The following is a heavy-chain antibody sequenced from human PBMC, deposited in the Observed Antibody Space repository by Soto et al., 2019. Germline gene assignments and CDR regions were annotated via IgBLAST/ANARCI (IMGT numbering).Heavy chain of an antibody. V-gene: IGHV3-23*01. J-gene: IGHJ6*02. D-gene: IGHD5-18*01. CDR3: ARGDTTMITDYYAMAV. CDR2: ISGTGGST. CDR1: GFTFTSYA. Sequence: EVQLLESGGGLVQPGGSLRLSCAASGFTFTSYAFTWVRQAPGKGLEWVSAISGTGGSTFYSDSVMGRFTISRDNSKNTLYLQMNSLRAEDTAVYYCARGDTTMITDYYAMAVWGQGTTVTVSS.